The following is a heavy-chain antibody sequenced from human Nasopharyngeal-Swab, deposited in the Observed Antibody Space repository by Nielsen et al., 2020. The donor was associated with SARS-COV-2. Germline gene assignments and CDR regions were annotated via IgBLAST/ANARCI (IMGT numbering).Heavy chain of an antibody. D-gene: IGHD2-8*02. J-gene: IGHJ4*02. CDR3: VRGTRVFPGVDY. CDR2: ISPKGDTT. CDR1: GFTFSTYG. V-gene: IGHV3-64*02. Sequence: GGSLRLSCAASGFTFSTYGMHWYRQAPGKGLEYVSAISPKGDTTFYADSVKGRFTISRANSNNPLYLQVDSLRAEDTAVYYCVRGTRVFPGVDYWGQGTLVTVSS.